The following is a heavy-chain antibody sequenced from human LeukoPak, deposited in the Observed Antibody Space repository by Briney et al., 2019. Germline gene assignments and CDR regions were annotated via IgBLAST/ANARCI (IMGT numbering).Heavy chain of an antibody. Sequence: SETLSLTCTVSGGSISSSSYYWGWIRQPPGEGLEWIGNIFYSGSTYCNPSLKSRVTISVDTSKNQFSLKLSSVTAADTAVYYCARLGSSGWYSWFDPWGQGTLVTVSS. V-gene: IGHV4-39*01. CDR2: IFYSGST. D-gene: IGHD6-19*01. J-gene: IGHJ5*02. CDR1: GGSISSSSYY. CDR3: ARLGSSGWYSWFDP.